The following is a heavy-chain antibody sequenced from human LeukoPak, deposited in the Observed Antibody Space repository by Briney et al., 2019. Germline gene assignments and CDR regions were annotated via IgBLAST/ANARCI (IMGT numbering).Heavy chain of an antibody. CDR1: GYTFRSYG. V-gene: IGHV1-18*01. CDR2: ISIYNGNT. Sequence: ASVKVSCKASGYTFRSYGVSWIRQAPGQGLEWMGSISIYNGNTKYAENFQGRVTMTTDTSTSTAYMELSLRSDDTAMYYCAREGGPGSSGYYGTPLDYWGQGTLVTVSS. J-gene: IGHJ4*02. CDR3: AREGGPGSSGYYGTPLDY. D-gene: IGHD3-22*01.